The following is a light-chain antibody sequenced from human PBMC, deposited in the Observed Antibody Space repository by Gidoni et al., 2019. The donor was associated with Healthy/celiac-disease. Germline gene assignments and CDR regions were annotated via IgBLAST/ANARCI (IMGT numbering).Light chain of an antibody. CDR1: QSISSY. V-gene: IGKV1-39*01. CDR3: QQSYSTPLT. J-gene: IGKJ4*01. Sequence: DIQMTHSPSSLSASVGDRVTITCRASQSISSYLNWYQQKPGKAPKLLIYAASSLQSGVPSRFSGSGSGTDFTLTISSLQLEDFATYYCQQSYSTPLTFGGGTKVEIK. CDR2: AAS.